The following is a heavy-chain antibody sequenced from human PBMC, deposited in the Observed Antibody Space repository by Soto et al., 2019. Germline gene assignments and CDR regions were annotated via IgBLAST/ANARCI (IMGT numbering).Heavy chain of an antibody. CDR1: GFTFSSYA. J-gene: IGHJ4*02. V-gene: IGHV3-23*01. CDR2: ISGSGGSK. CDR3: ATATSGWEYYFEY. D-gene: IGHD6-19*01. Sequence: EVQLLESGGGLVQPGGSLRLSCAASGFTFSSYAMSWVRQAPGKGLEWVSGISGSGGSKYYADSVKGRFTISRDNSRDTLYLQMNSLRAEDTAVYYCATATSGWEYYFEYWGQGDLVTVSS.